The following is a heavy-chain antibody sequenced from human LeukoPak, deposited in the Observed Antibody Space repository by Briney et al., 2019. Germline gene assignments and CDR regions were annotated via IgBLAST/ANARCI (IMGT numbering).Heavy chain of an antibody. CDR3: ATFDSGSYYYFDY. D-gene: IGHD1-26*01. V-gene: IGHV1-69*04. CDR1: GGTFSSYA. Sequence: ASVKVSCKASGGTFSSYAISWVRQAPRQGLEWMGRIIPILGIANYAQKFQGRVTITADKSTSTAYMELSSLRSEDTAVYYCATFDSGSYYYFDYWGQGTLVTVSS. J-gene: IGHJ4*02. CDR2: IIPILGIA.